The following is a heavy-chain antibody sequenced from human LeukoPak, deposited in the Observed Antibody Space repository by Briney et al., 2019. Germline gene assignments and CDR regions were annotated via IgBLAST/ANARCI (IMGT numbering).Heavy chain of an antibody. J-gene: IGHJ6*02. CDR3: ARDRITARGGMDV. D-gene: IGHD6-6*01. CDR2: INSDGGTT. Sequence: GGSLRLSCAASGFTFSSYWMHWVRQPPGKGLVWVSRINSDGGTTSYADSVKGRFTISRDNSKNTLYLQMNSLRAEDTAVYYCARDRITARGGMDVWGQGTTVTVSS. CDR1: GFTFSSYW. V-gene: IGHV3-74*01.